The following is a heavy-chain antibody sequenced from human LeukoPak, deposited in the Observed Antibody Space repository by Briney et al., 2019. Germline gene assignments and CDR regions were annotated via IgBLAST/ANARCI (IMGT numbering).Heavy chain of an antibody. V-gene: IGHV3-11*05. D-gene: IGHD5/OR15-5a*01. Sequence: KAGGSLRLSCAASGFTFSDYYMSWIRQAPGKGLEWISYISSSSSYTNYVDSVKGRFTISRDNAKNSLYLQMKSLRAENTAVYYCVRAVSVSSYYFDCWGQGTLVTVSS. CDR2: ISSSSSYT. J-gene: IGHJ4*02. CDR1: GFTFSDYY. CDR3: VRAVSVSSYYFDC.